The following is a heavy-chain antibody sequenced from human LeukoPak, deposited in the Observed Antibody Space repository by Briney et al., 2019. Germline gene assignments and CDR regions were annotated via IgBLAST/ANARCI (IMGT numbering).Heavy chain of an antibody. CDR1: GYTFTSYG. Sequence: VASVKVSCKASGYTFTSYGISWVRQAPGQGLEWMGWISAYNGNTNYAQKLQGRVTMTTDTSTSTAYMELRSLRSDDTAVYYCARVWFGDYVSGLEAFDHWGQGTLVTVSS. CDR2: ISAYNGNT. J-gene: IGHJ4*02. CDR3: ARVWFGDYVSGLEAFDH. D-gene: IGHD4-17*01. V-gene: IGHV1-18*01.